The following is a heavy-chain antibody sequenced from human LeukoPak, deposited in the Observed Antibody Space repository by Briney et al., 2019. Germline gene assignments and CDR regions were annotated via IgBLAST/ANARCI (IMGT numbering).Heavy chain of an antibody. V-gene: IGHV1-8*02. CDR2: MNPNSGNT. Sequence: ASVKVSCKASGYTFTSYDINWVRQATGQGLEWMGWMNPNSGNTGYAKKFQGRVTMTRDTSISTAYMELSSLRSEDTAIYYCAKGQGSGRPSPFDYWGQGTLVTVSS. D-gene: IGHD3-10*01. CDR3: AKGQGSGRPSPFDY. J-gene: IGHJ4*02. CDR1: GYTFTSYD.